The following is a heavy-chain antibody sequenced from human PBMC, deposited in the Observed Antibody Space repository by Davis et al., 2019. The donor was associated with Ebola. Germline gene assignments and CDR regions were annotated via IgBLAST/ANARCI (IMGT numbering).Heavy chain of an antibody. V-gene: IGHV4-34*01. CDR3: ARCDRITGTSPYYYYGMDV. D-gene: IGHD1/OR15-1a*01. J-gene: IGHJ6*02. CDR2: INHSGST. CDR1: GGSFSGYY. Sequence: SETLSLTCAVYGGSFSGYYWSWIRQPPGKGLEWIGEINHSGSTNYNPSLKSRVTISVDTSKNQFSLKLSSVTAADTAVYYCARCDRITGTSPYYYYGMDVWGQGTTVTVSS.